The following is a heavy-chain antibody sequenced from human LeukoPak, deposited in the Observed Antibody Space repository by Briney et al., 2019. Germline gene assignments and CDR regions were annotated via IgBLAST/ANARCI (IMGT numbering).Heavy chain of an antibody. V-gene: IGHV3-30*02. D-gene: IGHD3-22*01. CDR3: ATQFRPAYYYDSRAYWGYFDS. CDR2: IWYDGTNK. Sequence: GGSLRLSCAASGFTFTGYGMHWVRQAPGKGLEWVAFIWYDGTNKYYADSVKGRFTISRDNSNNILYLQMDSLRAEDTAVYYCATQFRPAYYYDSRAYWGYFDSWGRGTMVTVPS. J-gene: IGHJ4*02. CDR1: GFTFTGYG.